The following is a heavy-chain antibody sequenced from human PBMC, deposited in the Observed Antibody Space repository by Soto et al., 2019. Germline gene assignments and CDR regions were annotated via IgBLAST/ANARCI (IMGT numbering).Heavy chain of an antibody. D-gene: IGHD1-1*01. V-gene: IGHV5-51*01. Sequence: GESLKISCMTSGYKFSAYWIAWVRQRPGKGLEWMGIIYPGDFDARYSPSFEGQVTISVDRSTNTAHLQWSSLKASDTAIYYCARRPQKAYDPIDYWGQGTLVTVSS. CDR2: IYPGDFDA. J-gene: IGHJ4*02. CDR1: GYKFSAYW. CDR3: ARRPQKAYDPIDY.